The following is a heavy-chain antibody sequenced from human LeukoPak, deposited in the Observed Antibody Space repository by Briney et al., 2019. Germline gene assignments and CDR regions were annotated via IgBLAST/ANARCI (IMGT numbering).Heavy chain of an antibody. CDR3: VKASTSSWPYYFDY. Sequence: GGSLRLSCAASGFTFSSYAMSWVRQAPGKGLEWVSAISGSGGSTYYADSVKGRFTISRDNSKNTLYLQMNSLTAEDTAVYYCVKASTSSWPYYFDYWGQGTLVTVSS. CDR2: ISGSGGST. J-gene: IGHJ4*02. D-gene: IGHD6-13*01. CDR1: GFTFSSYA. V-gene: IGHV3-23*01.